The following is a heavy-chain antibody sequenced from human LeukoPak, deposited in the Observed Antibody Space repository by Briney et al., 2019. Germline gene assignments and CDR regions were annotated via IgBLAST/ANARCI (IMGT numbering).Heavy chain of an antibody. D-gene: IGHD4-23*01. CDR2: IRSAVETT. Sequence: GGSLRLSCAASGFTMSHYGVSWVRQAPGKGLEWISGIRSAVETTHYADSVKGRFSISRDNAKNTLYLQMNSLRVEDTAVYYCARGRPHGNDYWGQGTLVTVSS. CDR3: ARGRPHGNDY. J-gene: IGHJ4*02. CDR1: GFTMSHYG. V-gene: IGHV3-74*01.